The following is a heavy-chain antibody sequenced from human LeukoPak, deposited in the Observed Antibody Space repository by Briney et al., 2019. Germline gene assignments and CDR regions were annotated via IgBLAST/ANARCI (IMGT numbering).Heavy chain of an antibody. V-gene: IGHV4-34*01. Sequence: SETLSLTCAVYGGSFSGYSWSWIRQPPGKGLEWIGEINHSGSTNYNPSLKSRVTISVDTSKNQLSLKVNSVTAADTAVYYCARDIAMAGYYHYYMDVWGKGTTVTVSS. D-gene: IGHD6-19*01. CDR3: ARDIAMAGYYHYYMDV. J-gene: IGHJ6*03. CDR2: INHSGST. CDR1: GGSFSGYS.